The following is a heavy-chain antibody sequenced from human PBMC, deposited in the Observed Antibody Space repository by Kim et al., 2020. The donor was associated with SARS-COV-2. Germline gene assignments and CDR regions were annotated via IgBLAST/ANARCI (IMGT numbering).Heavy chain of an antibody. CDR1: GFTFSSYA. Sequence: GGSLRLSCAASGFTFSSYAMSWVRQAPGKGLEWVSAISGSGGSTYYADSVKGRFTISRDNSKNTLYLQMNSLRAEDTAVYYCAKAGALLWFGEPPVDYWGQGTLVTVSS. CDR3: AKAGALLWFGEPPVDY. V-gene: IGHV3-23*01. D-gene: IGHD3-10*01. CDR2: ISGSGGST. J-gene: IGHJ4*02.